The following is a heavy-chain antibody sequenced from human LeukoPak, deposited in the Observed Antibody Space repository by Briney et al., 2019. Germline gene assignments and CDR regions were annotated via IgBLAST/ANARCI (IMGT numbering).Heavy chain of an antibody. CDR3: ARQHSVLRFLEWLLYWDY. V-gene: IGHV4-34*01. D-gene: IGHD3-3*01. CDR2: INHSGST. J-gene: IGHJ4*02. CDR1: GGSFSGYY. Sequence: SETLSLTCAVYGGSFSGYYWSRIRQPPGKGLEWIGEINHSGSTNYNPSLKSRVTISVDTSKNQFSLKLSSVTAADTAVYYCARQHSVLRFLEWLLYWDYWGQGTLVTVSS.